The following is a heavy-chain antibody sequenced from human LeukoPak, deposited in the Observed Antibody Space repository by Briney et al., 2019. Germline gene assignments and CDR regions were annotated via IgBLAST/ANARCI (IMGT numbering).Heavy chain of an antibody. CDR3: AKDPGGEYCSGGSCYDSG. V-gene: IGHV3-23*01. J-gene: IGHJ4*02. D-gene: IGHD2-15*01. CDR2: ISGSGGST. CDR1: GFTFSSYA. Sequence: PGGSLRLSCAASGFTFSSYAMSWVRQAPGKGLEWVSAISGSGGSTYYADSVKGRFTISRDNSKNTLYLQMNSLRAEDTAVYYCAKDPGGEYCSGGSCYDSGWGQGTLVTVSS.